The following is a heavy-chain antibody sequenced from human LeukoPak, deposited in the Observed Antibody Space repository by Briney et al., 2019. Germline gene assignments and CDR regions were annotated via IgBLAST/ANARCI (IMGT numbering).Heavy chain of an antibody. CDR3: AKVAGIQLQYDYGMDV. Sequence: GGSLRLSCAASGFTFSSYAMHWVRQAPGKGLEWVAVISYDGSNKYYADSVKGRFTISRDNSKNTLYLQMNSLRAEDTAVYYCAKVAGIQLQYDYGMDVWGQGTTVTVSS. V-gene: IGHV3-30*01. D-gene: IGHD5-18*01. CDR1: GFTFSSYA. J-gene: IGHJ6*02. CDR2: ISYDGSNK.